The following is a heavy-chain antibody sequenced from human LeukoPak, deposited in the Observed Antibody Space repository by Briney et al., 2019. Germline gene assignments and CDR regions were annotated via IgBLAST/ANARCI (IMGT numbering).Heavy chain of an antibody. J-gene: IGHJ4*02. CDR2: ISSSGSTI. CDR3: ATQRDGYNAPFDY. Sequence: GGSLRLSCAASGFTFSSYEMNWVRQAPGKGLEWVSYISSSGSTIYYADSVKGRFTISRDNAKKSLFLQMNSLRAEDTAVYYCATQRDGYNAPFDYWGQGTLVTVSS. D-gene: IGHD5-24*01. CDR1: GFTFSSYE. V-gene: IGHV3-48*03.